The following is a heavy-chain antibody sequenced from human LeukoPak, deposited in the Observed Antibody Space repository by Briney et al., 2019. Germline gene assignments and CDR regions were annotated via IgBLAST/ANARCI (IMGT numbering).Heavy chain of an antibody. Sequence: GGSLRLSCAASGFTFSSYWMSWVRQAPGKGLEWVANIKEDGSEEYYVDSVKGRFTISRDNSKNSLYLQMNSLRAEDTAVYYCARWEQWELLVVSYWGQGTLVTVSS. CDR2: IKEDGSEE. CDR3: ARWEQWELLVVSY. D-gene: IGHD1-26*01. CDR1: GFTFSSYW. V-gene: IGHV3-7*05. J-gene: IGHJ4*02.